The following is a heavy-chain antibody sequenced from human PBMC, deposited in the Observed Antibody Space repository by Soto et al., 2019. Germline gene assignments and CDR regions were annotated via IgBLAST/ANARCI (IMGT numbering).Heavy chain of an antibody. J-gene: IGHJ6*02. CDR1: VGTFSRYT. D-gene: IGHD5-18*01. CDR3: ARDFRSGYSYGQYYYYHGMDV. CDR2: LIPIHGIA. Sequence: QVQLVQSGAEVKKPGSSVKVSCKASVGTFSRYTISWVLQAPGQELEWMGRLIPIHGIANNAQKFQGRVTITEDKSTSTAYMALSRLRSEDTAVYYCARDFRSGYSYGQYYYYHGMDVWGQGTTVTVSS. V-gene: IGHV1-69*08.